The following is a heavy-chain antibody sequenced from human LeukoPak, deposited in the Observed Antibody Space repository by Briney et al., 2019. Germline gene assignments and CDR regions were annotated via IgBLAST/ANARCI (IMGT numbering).Heavy chain of an antibody. V-gene: IGHV3-23*01. CDR3: ARDRQYSSSLDY. Sequence: GGSLRLSCAASGFTFSSYAMSWVRQAPGKGLEWVSAISGSGGSTYYADSVKGRFTISRDNSKNTLYLQMNSLRAEDTAVYYCARDRQYSSSLDYWGQGTLVTVSS. CDR1: GFTFSSYA. CDR2: ISGSGGST. J-gene: IGHJ4*02. D-gene: IGHD6-6*01.